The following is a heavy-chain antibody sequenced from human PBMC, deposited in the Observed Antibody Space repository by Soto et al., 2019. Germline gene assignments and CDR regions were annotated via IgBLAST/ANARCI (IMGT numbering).Heavy chain of an antibody. CDR3: AKDRRMLAVPVLLNP. CDR1: GFTFSSYA. D-gene: IGHD6-19*01. Sequence: GGSLRLSCAASGFTFSSYAMSWVRQAPGKGLEWVSVISGSGGSICYADSVKGRFTISRDNSKNMLYLQMNSLRVEDTAVYYCAKDRRMLAVPVLLNPWGQGTLVTVDS. CDR2: ISGSGGSI. J-gene: IGHJ5*02. V-gene: IGHV3-23*01.